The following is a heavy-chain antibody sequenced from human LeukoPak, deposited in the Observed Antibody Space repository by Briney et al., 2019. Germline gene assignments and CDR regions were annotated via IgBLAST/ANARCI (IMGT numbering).Heavy chain of an antibody. CDR2: IYDDNT. V-gene: IGHV3-23*01. CDR3: AARKVRGVWFYLDY. J-gene: IGHJ4*02. D-gene: IGHD3-10*01. Sequence: GVSLRLSCAASGFTFSAYAMAWVRQAPGKGLEWVSTIYDDNTYYADSVKGRFAISTDNSKNTLYLQMNSLRVEDAAVYFCAARKVRGVWFYLDYWGQGTLVTVSS. CDR1: GFTFSAYA.